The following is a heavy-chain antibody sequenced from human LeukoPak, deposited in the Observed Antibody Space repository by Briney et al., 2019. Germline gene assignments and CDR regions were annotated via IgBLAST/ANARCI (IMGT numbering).Heavy chain of an antibody. CDR3: ARHRGGVVVAATRYDAFDI. CDR2: IYDSGST. V-gene: IGHV4-39*01. CDR1: GGSISSSSYY. D-gene: IGHD2-15*01. Sequence: PSETLSLTCTVSGGSISSSSYYWGWIRQPPGKGLEGIGSIYDSGSTYYNPSLKSRVTISVDTSENQFSLKLSSVTAADTAVYYCARHRGGVVVAATRYDAFDIWGQGTMVTVSS. J-gene: IGHJ3*02.